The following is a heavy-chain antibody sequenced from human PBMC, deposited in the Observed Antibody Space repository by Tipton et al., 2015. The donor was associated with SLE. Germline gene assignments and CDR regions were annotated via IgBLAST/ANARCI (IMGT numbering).Heavy chain of an antibody. CDR2: IYYSGST. Sequence: LSLTCTVSGGSISSSSYYWGWFRQPPGKGLEWIGSIYYSGSTHYNPSLKSRVTISVDTSKNQFSLKLSSMAAADTAVYYCARRDYYDSGSLGYWGQVTLVTVSS. J-gene: IGHJ4*02. CDR3: ARRDYYDSGSLGY. D-gene: IGHD3-10*01. V-gene: IGHV4-39*07. CDR1: GGSISSSSYY.